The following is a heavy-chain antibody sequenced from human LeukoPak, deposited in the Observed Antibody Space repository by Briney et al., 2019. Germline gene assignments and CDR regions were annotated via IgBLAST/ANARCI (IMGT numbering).Heavy chain of an antibody. CDR1: GGSISSGGYY. V-gene: IGHV4-31*03. Sequence: SETLSLTCTVSGGSISSGGYYWSWIRQHPGKGLKWIGYIYYSGSTYYNPSLKSRVTISVDTSKNQFSLKLSSVTAADTAVYYCVRGPRYYYDSSGSAWFDPWGQGTLVTVSS. J-gene: IGHJ5*02. CDR2: IYYSGST. CDR3: VRGPRYYYDSSGSAWFDP. D-gene: IGHD3-22*01.